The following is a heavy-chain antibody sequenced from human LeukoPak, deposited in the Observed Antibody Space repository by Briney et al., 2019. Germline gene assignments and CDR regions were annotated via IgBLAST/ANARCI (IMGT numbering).Heavy chain of an antibody. D-gene: IGHD3-22*01. CDR1: GGSFSGYY. Sequence: SETLSLTCAVYGGSFSGYYWSWIRQPPGKGLEWIGEINHSGSTNYNPSLKSRVTISVDTSKNQFSLKLSSVTAAGTAVYYCARWGYYYNSSGYYLAFDYWGQGTLVTVSS. J-gene: IGHJ4*02. V-gene: IGHV4-34*01. CDR2: INHSGST. CDR3: ARWGYYYNSSGYYLAFDY.